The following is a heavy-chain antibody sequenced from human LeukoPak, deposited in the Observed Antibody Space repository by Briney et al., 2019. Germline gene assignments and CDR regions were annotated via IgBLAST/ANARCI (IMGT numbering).Heavy chain of an antibody. CDR2: INPNSGAT. CDR3: ASSETIVAHFDY. Sequence: ASVKVSCKASGYTFTDYYMHWVRQAPGQGFAWMGWINPNSGATNSPQKFQGRVTMTRDTSISTAYMELSRLRSDDTAVYYCASSETIVAHFDYWGQGTLVTVSS. J-gene: IGHJ4*02. CDR1: GYTFTDYY. D-gene: IGHD5-12*01. V-gene: IGHV1-2*02.